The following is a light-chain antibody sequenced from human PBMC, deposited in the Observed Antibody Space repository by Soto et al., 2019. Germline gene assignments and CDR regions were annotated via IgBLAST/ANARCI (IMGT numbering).Light chain of an antibody. Sequence: TQSPATLSVSLGERATLSRRASQSISNYLAWYQQKPGQAPRLLIYDASNRATGIPGRFSGSGSGTDFTLTISSLEPEDFAVYYCHQRSNWPPSTFGQGTRLEIK. CDR2: DAS. V-gene: IGKV3-11*01. CDR3: HQRSNWPPST. J-gene: IGKJ5*01. CDR1: QSISNY.